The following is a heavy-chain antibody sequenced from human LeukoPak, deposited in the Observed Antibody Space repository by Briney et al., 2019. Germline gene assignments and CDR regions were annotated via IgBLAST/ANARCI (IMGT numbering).Heavy chain of an antibody. CDR3: ARGTGRGSYYFYYYGMDV. Sequence: PSETLSLTCAVYGGSFSGYYWSWIRQPPGKGLEWIGEIKHSGSTNYNPSLKSRVTISVDTSKNQFSLKLSSVTAADTAVYYCARGTGRGSYYFYYYGMDVWGQGTTVTVSS. CDR2: IKHSGST. V-gene: IGHV4-34*01. CDR1: GGSFSGYY. J-gene: IGHJ6*02. D-gene: IGHD1-26*01.